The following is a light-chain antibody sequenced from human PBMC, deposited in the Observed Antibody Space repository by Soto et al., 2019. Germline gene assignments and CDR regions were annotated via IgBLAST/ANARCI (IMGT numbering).Light chain of an antibody. CDR1: SSDVGSYNL. CDR2: EGS. V-gene: IGLV2-23*01. CDR3: CSYAGSSTFYV. Sequence: QSVLTQPASVSGSPGQSITISCTGTSSDVGSYNLVSWYQQHPGKAPKLMIYEGSKRPSGVSNRFPGSKSGNTASLTISGLQAEDEAGYYCCSYAGSSTFYVFGTGTKVTVL. J-gene: IGLJ1*01.